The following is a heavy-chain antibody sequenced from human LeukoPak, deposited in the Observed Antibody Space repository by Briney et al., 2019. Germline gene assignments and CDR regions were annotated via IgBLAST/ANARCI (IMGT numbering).Heavy chain of an antibody. CDR2: INPSGGST. Sequence: ASVTVSCKASGYTFTSYYMHWVRQAPGQGLEWMGIINPSGGSTSYAQKFQGRVTMTRDMSTSTVYMELSSLRSEDTAVYYCARADAGYGGSFDYWGQGTLVTVSS. CDR1: GYTFTSYY. J-gene: IGHJ4*02. CDR3: ARADAGYGGSFDY. V-gene: IGHV1-46*01. D-gene: IGHD5-12*01.